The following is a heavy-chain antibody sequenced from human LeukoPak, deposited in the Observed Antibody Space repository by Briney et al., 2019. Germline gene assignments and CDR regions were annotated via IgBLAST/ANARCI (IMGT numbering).Heavy chain of an antibody. CDR3: ARHYEHFDY. V-gene: IGHV4-30-4*08. D-gene: IGHD4-17*01. CDR2: IYYSGST. J-gene: IGHJ4*02. Sequence: SETLSLTCSVSGGSISSTSFYWGWIRQPPGKGLEWIGYIYYSGSTYYNPSLKSRVTISVDTSKNQFSLKLSSVTAADTAVYYCARHYEHFDYWGQGTLVTVSS. CDR1: GGSISSTSFY.